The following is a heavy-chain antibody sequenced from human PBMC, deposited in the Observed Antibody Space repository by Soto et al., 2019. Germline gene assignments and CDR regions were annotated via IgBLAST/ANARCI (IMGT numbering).Heavy chain of an antibody. D-gene: IGHD5-12*01. Sequence: ASVKVSCKXSGYTFTGYYMHWVRQAPGQGLEWMGWINPNSGGTNYAQKFQGRVTMTRDTSISTAYMELSRLRSDDTAVYYCARGRSERWLQSQDYWGQGTLVTVSS. J-gene: IGHJ4*02. CDR1: GYTFTGYY. CDR3: ARGRSERWLQSQDY. V-gene: IGHV1-2*02. CDR2: INPNSGGT.